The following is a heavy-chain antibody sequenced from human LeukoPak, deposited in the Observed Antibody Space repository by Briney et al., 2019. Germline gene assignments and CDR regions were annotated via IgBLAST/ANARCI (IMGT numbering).Heavy chain of an antibody. Sequence: PSENLSLNCSVSGGSINSYYWSWIRQPPGKGLEGIGNTYYSGSTNYNPSLKSRVTISVDTSKNQSSLKLSSVTAADAAVYYWARDSGYGDYGWSQGTLVTVSS. D-gene: IGHD4-17*01. V-gene: IGHV4-59*01. CDR2: TYYSGST. CDR1: GGSINSYY. J-gene: IGHJ1*01. CDR3: ARDSGYGDYG.